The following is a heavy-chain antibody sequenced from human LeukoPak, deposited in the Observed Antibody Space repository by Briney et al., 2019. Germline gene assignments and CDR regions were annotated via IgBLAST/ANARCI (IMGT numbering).Heavy chain of an antibody. V-gene: IGHV3-48*03. J-gene: IGHJ4*02. CDR1: GFTFSSYE. CDR2: ISSSGSTV. D-gene: IGHD5-18*01. Sequence: QPGGSLRLSCAASGFTFSSYEMKWVRQAPGKGLEWVSYISSSGSTVYYADSVKGRFTISRDNAKNSLYLQMNSLRAEDTAVYYCASGYSYGLDYWGQGTLVTVSS. CDR3: ASGYSYGLDY.